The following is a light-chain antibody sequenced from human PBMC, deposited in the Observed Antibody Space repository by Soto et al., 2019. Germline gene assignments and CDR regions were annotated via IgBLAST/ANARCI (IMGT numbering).Light chain of an antibody. CDR2: AAS. Sequence: IQLTQSPCFLSASVGDRVTITCRASQGISSYVAWYQQKPGKAPKVLIYAASTLKSGVPSRFSGSGSGTEFTLTISSLQPEDFATYHCQQLKSYPLTFGGGTKV. CDR1: QGISSY. J-gene: IGKJ4*01. V-gene: IGKV1-9*01. CDR3: QQLKSYPLT.